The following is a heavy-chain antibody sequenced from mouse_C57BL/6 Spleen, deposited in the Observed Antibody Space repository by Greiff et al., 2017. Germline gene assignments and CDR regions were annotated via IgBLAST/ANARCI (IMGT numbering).Heavy chain of an antibody. CDR3: AREGRDYSWFAY. D-gene: IGHD1-1*01. CDR2: INPYNGGT. J-gene: IGHJ3*01. CDR1: GYTFTDYY. Sequence: VQLQQSGPVLVKPGASVKMSCKASGYTFTDYYMNWVKQSHGKSLEWIGVINPYNGGTSYNQKFKGKATLTVDKSSGTAYMELNSLTSEDSAVYYCAREGRDYSWFAYWGQGTPVTVSA. V-gene: IGHV1-19*01.